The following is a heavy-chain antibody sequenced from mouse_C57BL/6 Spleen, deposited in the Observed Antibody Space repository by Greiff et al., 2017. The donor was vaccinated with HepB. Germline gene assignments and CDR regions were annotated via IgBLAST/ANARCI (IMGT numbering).Heavy chain of an antibody. Sequence: VQLQQPGAELVRPGSSVKLSCKASGYTFTSYWMHWVKQRPIQGLEWIGNIDPSDSETHYNQKFKDKATLTVDKSSSTAYMQLSSLTSEDSAVYYCARGNTTVGDWFAYWGQGTLVTVSA. CDR3: ARGNTTVGDWFAY. J-gene: IGHJ3*01. CDR1: GYTFTSYW. D-gene: IGHD1-1*01. CDR2: IDPSDSET. V-gene: IGHV1-52*01.